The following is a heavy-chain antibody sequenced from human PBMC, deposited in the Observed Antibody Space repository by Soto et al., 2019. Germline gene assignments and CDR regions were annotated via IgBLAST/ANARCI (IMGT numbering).Heavy chain of an antibody. CDR1: GFTFSSYA. CDR2: IKSKTDGGTT. D-gene: IGHD3-3*01. CDR3: TTAVYDFWSGYQVHY. Sequence: GGSLRLSCAASGFTFSSYAMSWVRQAPGKGLEWVGRIKSKTDGGTTDYTAPVKGRFTISRDDSKNTQYLQMNSLKTEYTAVYYCTTAVYDFWSGYQVHYWGQGTLVTVSS. V-gene: IGHV3-15*01. J-gene: IGHJ4*02.